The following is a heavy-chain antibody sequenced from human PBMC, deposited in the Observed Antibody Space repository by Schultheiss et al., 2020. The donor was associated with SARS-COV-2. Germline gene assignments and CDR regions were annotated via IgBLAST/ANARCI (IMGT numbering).Heavy chain of an antibody. D-gene: IGHD6-13*01. CDR2: ISYDGSNK. J-gene: IGHJ5*02. CDR1: GFTFDDYA. CDR3: AKVGSSSWAEKRWFDP. Sequence: GGSLRLSCAASGFTFDDYAMHWVRQAPGKGLEWVAVISYDGSNKYYADSVKGRFTISRDNSKNTLYLQMNSLRAEDTAVYYCAKVGSSSWAEKRWFDPWGQGTLVTVSS. V-gene: IGHV3-30*04.